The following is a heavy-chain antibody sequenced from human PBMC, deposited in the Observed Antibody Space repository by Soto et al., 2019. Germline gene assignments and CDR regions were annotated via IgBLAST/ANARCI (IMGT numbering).Heavy chain of an antibody. Sequence: EVQLLDSGGGLVQPGGSLRLSCAASGFTFSPYAMTWVRQAPGKGLEWVSTLTPSGGNTSYADSVQGRFTISRDNSMNTLYLQMNGLRAEDTAVYYCTGRYCPNGVCYSYDYYYMNVGGEETTVTFSS. D-gene: IGHD2-8*01. CDR1: GFTFSPYA. J-gene: IGHJ6*03. CDR2: LTPSGGNT. CDR3: TGRYCPNGVCYSYDYYYMNV. V-gene: IGHV3-23*01.